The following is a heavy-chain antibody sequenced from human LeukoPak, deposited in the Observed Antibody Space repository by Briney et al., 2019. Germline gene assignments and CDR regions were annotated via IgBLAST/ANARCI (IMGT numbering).Heavy chain of an antibody. Sequence: ASVKVSCKASGYTFTSYGISWVRQAPGQGLEWMGWISAYNGNTNYAQKLQGRVTMTTDTSTSTAYMELSRLRSDDTAVYYCASHDYGDYGFDYWGQGTLVTVSS. V-gene: IGHV1-18*01. J-gene: IGHJ4*02. CDR1: GYTFTSYG. CDR3: ASHDYGDYGFDY. CDR2: ISAYNGNT. D-gene: IGHD4-17*01.